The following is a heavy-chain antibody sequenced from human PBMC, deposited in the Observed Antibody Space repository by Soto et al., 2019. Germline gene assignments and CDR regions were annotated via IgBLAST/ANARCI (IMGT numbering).Heavy chain of an antibody. CDR1: GFTFSGFW. J-gene: IGHJ4*02. Sequence: GGSLRLSCAASGFTFSGFWMAWVRQAPGTGLEWVAKINQDGSETYYVDSVKGRFTISRDNAANSLFLQMNTLRAEDTAVYYCVRSGVAVAAILWDWGPGTLVTVSS. CDR3: VRSGVAVAAILWD. V-gene: IGHV3-7*05. CDR2: INQDGSET. D-gene: IGHD2-15*01.